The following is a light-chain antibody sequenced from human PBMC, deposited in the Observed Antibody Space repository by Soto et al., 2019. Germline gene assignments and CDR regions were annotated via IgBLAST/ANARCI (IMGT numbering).Light chain of an antibody. V-gene: IGKV3-20*01. CDR3: QQYGSSPPLS. CDR1: QSVISSY. Sequence: SVLTQSPGTLSLSPGQRVTLSCRASQSVISSYLAWYQQKPGQAPRLLIYGGTSRATGIPDRFSGSGSGTDFTLTISRLEPEDFAVYYCQQYGSSPPLSFGGGTKVDI. J-gene: IGKJ4*01. CDR2: GGT.